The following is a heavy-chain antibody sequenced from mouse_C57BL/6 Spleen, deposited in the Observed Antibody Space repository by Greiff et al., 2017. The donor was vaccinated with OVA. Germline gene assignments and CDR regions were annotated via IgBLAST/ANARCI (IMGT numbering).Heavy chain of an antibody. CDR3: ARPGYDGYLYAMDY. V-gene: IGHV5-17*01. CDR1: GFTFSDYG. D-gene: IGHD2-3*01. Sequence: EVQLQESGGGLVKPGGSLKLSCAASGFTFSDYGMHWVRQAPEKGLEWVAYISSGSSTIYYADTVKGRFTISRDNAKNTLFLQMTSLRSEDTAMYYCARPGYDGYLYAMDYWGQGTSVTVSS. J-gene: IGHJ4*01. CDR2: ISSGSSTI.